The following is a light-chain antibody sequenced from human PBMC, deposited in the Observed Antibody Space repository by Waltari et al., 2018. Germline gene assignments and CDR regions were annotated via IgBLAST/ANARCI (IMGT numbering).Light chain of an antibody. CDR3: QQFNSYPLT. CDR1: VIVSSA. CDR2: DVF. V-gene: IGKV1-13*02. Sequence: ATQLTQSPSSLSASVGDRVTTSCRASVIVSSALAWYQQKPGKAPKLLIYDVFNLQSGVPSRFSGSGSGIDFTLTISDLQPEDFATYYCQQFNSYPLTFGGGTKVEI. J-gene: IGKJ4*01.